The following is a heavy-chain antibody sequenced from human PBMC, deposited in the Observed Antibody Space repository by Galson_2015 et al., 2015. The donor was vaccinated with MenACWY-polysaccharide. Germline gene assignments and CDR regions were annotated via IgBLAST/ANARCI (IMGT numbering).Heavy chain of an antibody. CDR3: AREDDALIRRVIIRYNWFDP. D-gene: IGHD3-10*01. J-gene: IGHJ5*02. Sequence: SLRLSCAASGFTFKHYGMHWVRQAPGKGLEWVAFIRHDGTNEDYVDSVRGRFTISRDNSKNTLYLQMSSLRTEDTAVYYCAREDDALIRRVIIRYNWFDPWGQGTLVTVSS. CDR1: GFTFKHYG. CDR2: IRHDGTNE. V-gene: IGHV3-30*02.